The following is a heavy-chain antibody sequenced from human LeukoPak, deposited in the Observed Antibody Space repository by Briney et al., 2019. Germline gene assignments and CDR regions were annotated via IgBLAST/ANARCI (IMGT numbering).Heavy chain of an antibody. CDR2: ISGSGGST. Sequence: GGSLRLSCAASGFTFSSYAMSWVRQAPGKGLEWVSAISGSGGSTYYADSVKGRFTISRDNSKNTLFLQMNSLRAEDTAVYYCARDPPAVKSGTYGWGQGTLVTVSS. J-gene: IGHJ4*02. CDR3: ARDPPAVKSGTYG. V-gene: IGHV3-23*01. CDR1: GFTFSSYA. D-gene: IGHD4-11*01.